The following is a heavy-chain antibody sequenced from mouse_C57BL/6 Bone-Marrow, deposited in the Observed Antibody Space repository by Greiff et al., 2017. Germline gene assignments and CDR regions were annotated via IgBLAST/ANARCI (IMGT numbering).Heavy chain of an antibody. CDR2: ISSGGSYT. Sequence: EVQLVESGGDLVKPGGSLKLSCAASGFTFSSYGMSWVRQTPDKRLEWVATISSGGSYTYYPDSVKGRFTISRDNAKNTLYLQMSSLKSEDTAMYYCASPGFAWFAYWGQGTLVTGSA. CDR1: GFTFSSYG. J-gene: IGHJ3*01. V-gene: IGHV5-6*01. CDR3: ASPGFAWFAY.